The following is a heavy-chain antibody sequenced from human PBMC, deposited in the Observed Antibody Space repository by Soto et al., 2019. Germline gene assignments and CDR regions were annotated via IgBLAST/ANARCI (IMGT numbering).Heavy chain of an antibody. CDR3: ARDSKCRGGSGYKQGPNWFDP. CDR1: GGSISNYY. Sequence: SETLSLTCTVSGGSISNYYWSWIRQPPGKGLEWIGYFYYTGITNYNPSLKSRISMSVDTSKNQFSLKLSSVTAADTAVYYCARDSKCRGGSGYKQGPNWFDPWGQGTLVTVSS. CDR2: FYYTGIT. V-gene: IGHV4-59*12. D-gene: IGHD2-15*01. J-gene: IGHJ5*02.